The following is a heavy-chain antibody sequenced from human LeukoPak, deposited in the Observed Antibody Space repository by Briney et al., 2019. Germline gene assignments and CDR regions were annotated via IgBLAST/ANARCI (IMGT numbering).Heavy chain of an antibody. CDR1: RFAFSNAW. J-gene: IGHJ4*02. D-gene: IGHD3-9*01. CDR3: TTDTDWLLFWGSNY. CDR2: IKSKTDGGTT. V-gene: IGHV3-15*01. Sequence: GGALRLSCAASRFAFSNAWMSWVRQAPGKGLEWVGRIKSKTDGGTTDHAAPVKGRFTISRDDSKNTLYLQMNSLKTEDTAVYYCTTDTDWLLFWGSNYWGQGTLVTVSS.